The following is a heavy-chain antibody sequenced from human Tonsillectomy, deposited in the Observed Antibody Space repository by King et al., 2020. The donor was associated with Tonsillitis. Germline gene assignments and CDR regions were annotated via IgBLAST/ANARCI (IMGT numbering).Heavy chain of an antibody. J-gene: IGHJ3*02. V-gene: IGHV4-34*01. CDR3: ARENYAIRGFI. Sequence: VQLQQWGAGLLKPSETLSLTCAVYGGSFSSFYWSWIRQPPGKGLEWIGEIDHSGNTNYNPSLKSRVSISVDMSKKQFSLRLSSVTAADTAVYYCARENYAIRGFIWGRGTMVTVSS. CDR2: IDHSGNT. CDR1: GGSFSSFY. D-gene: IGHD1-7*01.